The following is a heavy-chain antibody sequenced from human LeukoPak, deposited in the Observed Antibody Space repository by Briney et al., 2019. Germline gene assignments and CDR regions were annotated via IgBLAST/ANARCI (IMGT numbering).Heavy chain of an antibody. J-gene: IGHJ4*02. CDR2: INHSGST. V-gene: IGHV4-34*01. CDR1: GGSFSGYY. D-gene: IGHD5-12*01. Sequence: SETLSLTCAVYGGSFSGYYWSWIRQPPGKGLEWIGEINHSGSTNYNPSLKSRVTISVDTSKNQFSPKLSSVTAADTAVYYCARVRTNSGLPDYWGQGTLVTVSS. CDR3: ARVRTNSGLPDY.